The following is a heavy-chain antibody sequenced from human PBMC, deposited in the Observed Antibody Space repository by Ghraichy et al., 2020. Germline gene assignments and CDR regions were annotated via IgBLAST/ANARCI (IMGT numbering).Heavy chain of an antibody. J-gene: IGHJ4*02. V-gene: IGHV4-59*01. CDR2: VYYGGSA. CDR1: CASITSNH. Sequence: SETLSLTCTVSCASITSNHWSWIRQPPGKGLEWIGNVYYGGSATTNPALKSRVTISMDTSNNQYSLMLSSVTAADTAIYYCARDLGLSLWGQGTLVTVSS. CDR3: ARDLGLSL.